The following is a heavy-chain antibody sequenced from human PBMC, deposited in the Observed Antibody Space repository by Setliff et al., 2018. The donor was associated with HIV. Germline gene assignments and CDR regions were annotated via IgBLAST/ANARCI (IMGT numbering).Heavy chain of an antibody. J-gene: IGHJ4*02. CDR3: AKGAGFYGDYTFDH. V-gene: IGHV4-61*02. Sequence: SETLSLTCSVSGGSISSGHYFWSWIRQPAGKGLEWIGRISTNGGTNYNPSLKSRVTISVDTSKSQFSLKLTSVTAADTAVYYCAKGAGFYGDYTFDHWGQGRQVTVSS. D-gene: IGHD4-17*01. CDR1: GGSISSGHYF. CDR2: ISTNGGT.